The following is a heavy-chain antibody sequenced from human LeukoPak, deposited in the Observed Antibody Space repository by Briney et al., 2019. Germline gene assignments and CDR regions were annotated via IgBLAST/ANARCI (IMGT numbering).Heavy chain of an antibody. J-gene: IGHJ6*02. Sequence: GGSLRLSCAASGFTFSSYSMNWVRQAPGKGLEWVSSISSSSSYIYYADSVKGRFTISRDNAKNSLYLQMNSLRAEDTAVYYCARILDFWSGRAAHYYYYGMDVWGQGTTVTVSS. D-gene: IGHD3-3*01. CDR2: ISSSSSYI. CDR1: GFTFSSYS. CDR3: ARILDFWSGRAAHYYYYGMDV. V-gene: IGHV3-21*01.